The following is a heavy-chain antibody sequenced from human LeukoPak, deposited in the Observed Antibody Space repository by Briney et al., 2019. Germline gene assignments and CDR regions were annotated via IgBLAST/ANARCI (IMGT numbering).Heavy chain of an antibody. CDR2: ISYDGSNK. V-gene: IGHV3-30*18. Sequence: GGSLRPSCAASGFTFSSYGMHWVRQAPGKGLEWVAVISYDGSNKYYADSVKGRFTISRDNSKNTLYLQMNSLRAEDTAVYYCAKGLTGAAGTEVYWGQGTLVTVSS. CDR1: GFTFSSYG. D-gene: IGHD6-13*01. J-gene: IGHJ4*02. CDR3: AKGLTGAAGTEVY.